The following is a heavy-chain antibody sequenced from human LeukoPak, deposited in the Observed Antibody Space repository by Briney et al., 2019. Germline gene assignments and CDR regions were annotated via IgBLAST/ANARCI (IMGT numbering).Heavy chain of an antibody. CDR1: GGSISSYY. Sequence: PSETLSLTCTVSGGSISSYYWSWIRQPPGKGLEWIGYIYTSGSINYNPSLKSRVTISVDTSKNQFSLKLSSVTAADTAVYYCASGGYYTPFLFDPWGQGTLVTVSS. J-gene: IGHJ5*02. CDR3: ASGGYYTPFLFDP. CDR2: IYTSGSI. D-gene: IGHD3-10*01. V-gene: IGHV4-4*09.